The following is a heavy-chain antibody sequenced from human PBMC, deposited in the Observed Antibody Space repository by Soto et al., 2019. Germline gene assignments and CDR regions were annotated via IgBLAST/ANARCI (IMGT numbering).Heavy chain of an antibody. D-gene: IGHD3-3*01. V-gene: IGHV3-7*01. J-gene: IGHJ6*03. Sequence: GGSLRLSCAASGFTFSSYWMSWVRQAPGKGLEWVANIKQDGSEKYYVDSVKGRFTISRDNAKNSLYLQMNSLRAEDTAVYYCARAPSSTLLRFLEWYPYYMDGWGKGTTVTVSS. CDR1: GFTFSSYW. CDR2: IKQDGSEK. CDR3: ARAPSSTLLRFLEWYPYYMDG.